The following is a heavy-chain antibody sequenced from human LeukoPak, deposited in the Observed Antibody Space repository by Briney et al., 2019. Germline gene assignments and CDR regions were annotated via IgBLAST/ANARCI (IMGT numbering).Heavy chain of an antibody. J-gene: IGHJ3*02. D-gene: IGHD3-22*01. CDR2: IYYSGTT. CDR1: GDSISSGTYS. CDR3: ARRLTMMEGDRAHDVFDI. Sequence: PSETLSLTCAVSGDSISSGTYSWSWIRQPPGKGLEWIVYIYYSGTTYYNPSLKSRVIISVDTSKTQFSLKLSSVTAADTAVYFCARRLTMMEGDRAHDVFDIWGQGTMVTVSS. V-gene: IGHV4-30-4*07.